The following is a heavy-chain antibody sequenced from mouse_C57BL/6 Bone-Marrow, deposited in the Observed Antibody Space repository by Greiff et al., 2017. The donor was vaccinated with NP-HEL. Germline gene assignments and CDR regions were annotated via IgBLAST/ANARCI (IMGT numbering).Heavy chain of an antibody. J-gene: IGHJ2*01. V-gene: IGHV1-42*01. CDR3: ARNPWDYYFDY. D-gene: IGHD4-1*01. CDR1: GYSFTGYY. Sequence: EVQLQESGPELVKPGASVKISCKASGYSFTGYYMNWVKQSPEKSLEWIGEINPSTGGTTYNQKFKAKATLTVDKSSSTAYMQLKSLTSEDSAVYYCARNPWDYYFDYWGQGTTLTVSS. CDR2: INPSTGGT.